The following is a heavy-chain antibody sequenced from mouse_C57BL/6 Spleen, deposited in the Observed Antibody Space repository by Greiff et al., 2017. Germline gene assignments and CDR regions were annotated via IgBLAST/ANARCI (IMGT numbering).Heavy chain of an antibody. J-gene: IGHJ4*01. CDR2: IWGVGST. CDR1: GFSLTSYG. V-gene: IGHV2-6*01. Sequence: VKLMESGPGLVAPSQSLSITCTVSGFSLTSYGVDWVRQSPGKGLEWLGVIWGVGSTNYNSALKSRLSISKNKSKSQVFLKMNSLQTDDTAMYYGARWGGYAMDYWGQEASVTVSS. CDR3: ARWGGYAMDY.